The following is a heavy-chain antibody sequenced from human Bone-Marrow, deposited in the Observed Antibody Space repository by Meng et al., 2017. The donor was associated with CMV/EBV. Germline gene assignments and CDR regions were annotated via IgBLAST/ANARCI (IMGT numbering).Heavy chain of an antibody. Sequence: ASVKVSCKASGGTFTSYYMHWVRQAPGQGLEWMGIINPSGGSTSYAQKFQGRVTMTRDTSTSTVYMELSSLRSEDTAVYYCATDHIETQRDYYLDNWGQGTLVTVSS. J-gene: IGHJ4*02. CDR3: ATDHIETQRDYYLDN. CDR1: GGTFTSYY. V-gene: IGHV1-46*01. D-gene: IGHD6-25*01. CDR2: INPSGGST.